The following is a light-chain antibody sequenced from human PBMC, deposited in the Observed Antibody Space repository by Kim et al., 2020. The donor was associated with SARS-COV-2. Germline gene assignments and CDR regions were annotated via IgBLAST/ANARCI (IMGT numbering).Light chain of an antibody. CDR3: KHDSRFPYT. V-gene: IGKV1-5*03. CDR2: LAS. J-gene: IGKJ2*01. Sequence: DIQMTQSPSTLSASVGDRVTITCRASENIGTWLAWYQQKPGRAPSLLIYLASTLESGVPSRFSGTGSGTEFSLSITSLRPDDFATYLSKHDSRFPYTYGQETKLDI. CDR1: ENIGTW.